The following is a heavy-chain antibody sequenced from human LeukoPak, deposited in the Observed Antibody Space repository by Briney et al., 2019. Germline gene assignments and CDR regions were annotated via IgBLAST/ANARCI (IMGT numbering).Heavy chain of an antibody. CDR1: GFTFTSHV. J-gene: IGHJ5*02. D-gene: IGHD3-3*01. Sequence: GGSLRLSYAASGFTFTSHVMSWVRQTPGKELEWVSAIDGSGHTTYYADSVRGRFIISRDNSKKILYLQMNSLRAEDTATYYCARESIRSGSLKWFDPWGQGTLVTVSS. CDR2: IDGSGHTT. V-gene: IGHV3-23*01. CDR3: ARESIRSGSLKWFDP.